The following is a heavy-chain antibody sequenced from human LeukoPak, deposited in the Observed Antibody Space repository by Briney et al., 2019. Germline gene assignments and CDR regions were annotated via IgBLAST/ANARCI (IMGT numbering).Heavy chain of an antibody. CDR3: AKDRWSTYYFDY. Sequence: GGSLRLSCAASGFTFNSYAMSWVRQAPGKGLEWVSAISGSGGSTYYADSVKGRFTISRDNSKNTLYLQMNSLRAEDTAVYYCAKDRWSTYYFDYWGQGTLVTVSS. CDR1: GFTFNSYA. D-gene: IGHD2-8*01. CDR2: ISGSGGST. J-gene: IGHJ4*02. V-gene: IGHV3-23*01.